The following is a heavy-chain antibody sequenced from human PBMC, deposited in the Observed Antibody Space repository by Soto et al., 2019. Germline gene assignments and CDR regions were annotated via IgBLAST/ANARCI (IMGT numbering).Heavy chain of an antibody. CDR1: GYRITSYF. CDR3: AGGGNSADDAFDI. D-gene: IGHD2-21*01. V-gene: IGHV1-46*04. J-gene: IGHJ3*02. CDR2: INPNDGST. Sequence: ASVKVSCKTSGYRITSYFVHWVRQAPGQGLEWMGIINPNDGSTRYAQKLQGRVTMTRDTSTSTVYMELSGLRSEDTAVYYCAGGGNSADDAFDIWGQGTMVTVSS.